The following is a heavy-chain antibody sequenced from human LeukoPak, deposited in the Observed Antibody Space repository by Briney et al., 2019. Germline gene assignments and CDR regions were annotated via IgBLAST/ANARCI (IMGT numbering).Heavy chain of an antibody. CDR3: ASAGEPHYYYYYMDV. CDR2: ISSSSSYI. CDR1: GFTFSSYS. J-gene: IGHJ6*03. Sequence: GGSLRLSCAASGFTFSSYSMNWVRQAPGKGLEWVSSISSSSSYIYYADSVKGRFTISRDNAKNSLYLQMNSLRAEDTAVYYCASAGEPHYYYYYMDVWGQGTTVTVSS. V-gene: IGHV3-21*01. D-gene: IGHD3-16*01.